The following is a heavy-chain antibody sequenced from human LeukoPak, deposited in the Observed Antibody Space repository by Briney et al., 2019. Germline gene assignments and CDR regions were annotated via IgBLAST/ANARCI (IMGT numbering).Heavy chain of an antibody. V-gene: IGHV3-23*01. CDR3: AREAYYDCSGSLDY. CDR1: GFTFSTYA. CDR2: VNGRGVST. J-gene: IGHJ4*02. D-gene: IGHD3-22*01. Sequence: GGSLRLSCAASGFTFSTYAMSWVRQAPGKGLEWVSCVNGRGVSTYYADSVKGRFTISKDNSKNTLYLQMTSLRADDTAIYYCAREAYYDCSGSLDYWGQGTLVTVSS.